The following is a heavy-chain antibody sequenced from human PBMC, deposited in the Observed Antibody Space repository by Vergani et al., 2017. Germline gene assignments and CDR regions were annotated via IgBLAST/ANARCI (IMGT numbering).Heavy chain of an antibody. CDR2: IYYSGST. J-gene: IGHJ5*02. CDR1: GGSISSYY. V-gene: IGHV4-59*01. Sequence: QVQLQESGPGLVKPSETLSLTCTVSGGSISSYYWSWIRQPPGKGLGWLGYIYYSGSTNYNPSLKSRVTISVDTSKNQFSLKLSSVTAAATAVYYCARGSVGYGDDEGWFDPWGQGTLVTVSS. D-gene: IGHD4-17*01. CDR3: ARGSVGYGDDEGWFDP.